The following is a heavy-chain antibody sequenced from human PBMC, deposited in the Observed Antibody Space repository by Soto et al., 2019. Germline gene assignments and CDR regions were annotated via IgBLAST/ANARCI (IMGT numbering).Heavy chain of an antibody. CDR2: ISDSGATT. CDR3: TPLYYGDYGH. V-gene: IGHV3-23*01. CDR1: GFPFGENA. J-gene: IGHJ4*02. Sequence: SLRLSCAASGFPFGENAMSWVRQAPGKGLEWVSGISDSGATTYYADSVRGRFTISRDNSKNTLYLQMNNVKSEDTAVYFCTPLYYGDYGHWGQGTLVTVSS. D-gene: IGHD4-17*01.